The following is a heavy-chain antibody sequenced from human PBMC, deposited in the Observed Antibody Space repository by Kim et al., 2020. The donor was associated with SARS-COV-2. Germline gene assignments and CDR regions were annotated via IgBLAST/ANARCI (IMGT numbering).Heavy chain of an antibody. CDR3: ARDLGHLDY. CDR2: IYYSGST. J-gene: IGHJ4*02. D-gene: IGHD7-27*01. V-gene: IGHV4-61*01. CDR1: GGSVSSGSYY. Sequence: SETLSLTCTVSGGSVSSGSYYWSWIRQPPGKGLEWIGYIYYSGSTNYNPSLKSRVTISVDTSKNQFSLKLSSVTAADTAVYYCARDLGHLDYWGQGTLVTVSS.